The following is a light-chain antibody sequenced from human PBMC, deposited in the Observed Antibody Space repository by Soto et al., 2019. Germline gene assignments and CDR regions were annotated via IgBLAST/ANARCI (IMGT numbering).Light chain of an antibody. J-gene: IGKJ3*01. CDR1: QSIRSS. CDR3: QQSYSTPFT. CDR2: AAS. V-gene: IGKV1-39*01. Sequence: DIQMTQSPSSLSASVGDRVTITSRTSQSIRSSLNWYQQKPGKAPNLLIYAASRLQSGVPSRFSGSGSGTDFTLTISSLQPADSVTYYCQQSYSTPFTFCPGTKVDIK.